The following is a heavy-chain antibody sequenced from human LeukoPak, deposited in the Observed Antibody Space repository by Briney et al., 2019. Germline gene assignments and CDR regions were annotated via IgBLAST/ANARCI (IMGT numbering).Heavy chain of an antibody. J-gene: IGHJ4*02. CDR3: ARDLIVGATGAGYY. CDR2: ISYDGSNK. D-gene: IGHD1-26*01. CDR1: GFTFSSYA. Sequence: GRSLRLSCAASGFTFSSYAMHWVRQAPGKGLEWVAVISYDGSNKYYADSVKGRFTISRDNSKNTLYLQMNSLRAEDTAVYYCARDLIVGATGAGYYWGQGTLVTVSS. V-gene: IGHV3-30-3*01.